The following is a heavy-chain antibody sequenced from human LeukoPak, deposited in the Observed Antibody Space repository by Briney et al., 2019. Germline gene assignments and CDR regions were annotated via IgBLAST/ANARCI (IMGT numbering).Heavy chain of an antibody. CDR2: ISGSGYTT. Sequence: GGSLRLSCVASRFTLSSYAMSWVRQGPGKGLEWVSAISGSGYTTYYADSVKGRFTISRDNSKNTLYLQMNSLRAEDTAVYYCAKDRERLFDYWGQGTLVTVSS. D-gene: IGHD1-1*01. CDR3: AKDRERLFDY. V-gene: IGHV3-23*01. CDR1: RFTLSSYA. J-gene: IGHJ4*02.